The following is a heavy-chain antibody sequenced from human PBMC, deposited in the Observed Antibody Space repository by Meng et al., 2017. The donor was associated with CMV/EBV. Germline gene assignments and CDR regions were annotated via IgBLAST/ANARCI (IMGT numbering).Heavy chain of an antibody. D-gene: IGHD6-13*01. J-gene: IGHJ4*02. CDR2: IRYDGSNK. Sequence: GESLKISCAASGFTFSSYGMHWVRQAPGKGLEWVAFIRYDGSNKYYADSVKGRFTISRDNSKNMLYLQMNSLRAEDTAVYYCAKDVRLWRRIAAAGLDYWGQGTLVTVSS. CDR3: AKDVRLWRRIAAAGLDY. CDR1: GFTFSSYG. V-gene: IGHV3-30*02.